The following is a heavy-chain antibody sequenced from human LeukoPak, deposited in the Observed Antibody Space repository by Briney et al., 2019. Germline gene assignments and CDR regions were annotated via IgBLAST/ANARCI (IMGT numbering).Heavy chain of an antibody. V-gene: IGHV3-23*01. CDR3: AKAIVRVGYFDY. CDR1: GLTFSSYA. CDR2: ISGSGGST. D-gene: IGHD2-15*01. Sequence: GGSLRLSCAASGLTFSSYAMSWVRQAPGKGLEWVLAISGSGGSTYYADSVKGRFTISRDNSKNTLYLQMNSLRAEDTAVYYCAKAIVRVGYFDYWGQGTLVTVSS. J-gene: IGHJ4*02.